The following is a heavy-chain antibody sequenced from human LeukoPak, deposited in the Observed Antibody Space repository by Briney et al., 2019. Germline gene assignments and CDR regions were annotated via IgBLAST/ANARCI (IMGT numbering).Heavy chain of an antibody. CDR3: AKDLGTSGGSYYYYYGMDV. J-gene: IGHJ6*02. D-gene: IGHD2-15*01. V-gene: IGHV3-30-3*01. Sequence: GGSLRLSCAASGFTFSSYAMHWVRQAPGKGLEWVAVISYDGSNKYYADSVKGRFTISRDNSKNTLYLQMNSLRAEDTAVYYCAKDLGTSGGSYYYYYGMDVWGQGTTVTVSS. CDR2: ISYDGSNK. CDR1: GFTFSSYA.